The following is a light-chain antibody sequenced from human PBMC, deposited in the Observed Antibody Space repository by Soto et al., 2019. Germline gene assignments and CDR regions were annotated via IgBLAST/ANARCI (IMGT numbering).Light chain of an antibody. V-gene: IGLV2-14*01. CDR3: SSKRYSSTLFV. CDR1: ISDVGAYNY. Sequence: SAPGPPASVCGSPGQSITISCTGTISDVGAYNYVSWYQHHPGKVPKLFIYEVTNRPSGVSDRFSGSKSGNTASLTISGLQAEDAADYYCSSKRYSSTLFVFGTGTKVTV. J-gene: IGLJ1*01. CDR2: EVT.